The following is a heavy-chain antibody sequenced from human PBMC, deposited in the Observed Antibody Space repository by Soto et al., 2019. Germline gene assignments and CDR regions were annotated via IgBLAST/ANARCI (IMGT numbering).Heavy chain of an antibody. V-gene: IGHV1-46*01. Sequence: ASVKVSCKASRYTYTSYYMHWVRQAPGQGLEWMGIINPSGGSTSYAQKFQGRVTMTRDTSTSTVYMELSSLRSEDTAVYYCARDRSNYDFWSGYYGMDVWGQGTTVTVSS. D-gene: IGHD3-3*01. CDR2: INPSGGST. CDR1: RYTYTSYY. CDR3: ARDRSNYDFWSGYYGMDV. J-gene: IGHJ6*02.